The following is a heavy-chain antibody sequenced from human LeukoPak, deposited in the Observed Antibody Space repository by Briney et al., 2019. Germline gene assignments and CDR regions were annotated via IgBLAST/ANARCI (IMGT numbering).Heavy chain of an antibody. J-gene: IGHJ6*03. CDR2: IYPSGNT. CDR1: GGSISNYY. Sequence: PSETLSLTCTVSGGSISNYYWSWIRQPAGKGLEWIGRIYPSGNTKYNPSLRSRLTMSVDTSKNQFSLKLSSVTAADTAVYYCARDDYASGSYFDRYYYYYMDVWGKGTTVTVSS. D-gene: IGHD3-10*01. V-gene: IGHV4-4*07. CDR3: ARDDYASGSYFDRYYYYYMDV.